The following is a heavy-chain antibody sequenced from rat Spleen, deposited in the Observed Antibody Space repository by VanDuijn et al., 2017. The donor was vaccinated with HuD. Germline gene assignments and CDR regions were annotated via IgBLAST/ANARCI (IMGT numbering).Heavy chain of an antibody. V-gene: IGHV5-31*01. CDR3: VRQGYLRDWYFDF. CDR1: GFTFNNYW. Sequence: EVQLVESGGGLVQPGRSLKLSCVASGFTFNNYWLTWIRQVPGKGLEWVASITNASGRTYYPDSVKGRFTVSRDTAQNTLYLQMNSLRSEDMATYYCVRQGYLRDWYFDFWGPGTMVTVSS. CDR2: ITNASGRT. D-gene: IGHD2-5*01. J-gene: IGHJ1*01.